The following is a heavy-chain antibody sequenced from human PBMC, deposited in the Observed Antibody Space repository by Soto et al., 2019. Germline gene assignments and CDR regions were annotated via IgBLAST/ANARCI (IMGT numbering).Heavy chain of an antibody. V-gene: IGHV2-5*02. CDR1: GFSLSTGGVG. J-gene: IGHJ6*02. D-gene: IGHD1-1*01. Sequence: QINLKESGPTLVKPTQTLTLTCNFAGFSLSTGGVGVGLIRQPPGKALDWLALIYWEDDNRYSPSLNSRLTTTTDTSKDHVVLIMTNIEPVETATYYCAHRASPPGLEGKFHPYDYYYGLDVWGQGTTVTVSS. CDR3: AHRASPPGLEGKFHPYDYYYGLDV. CDR2: IYWEDDN.